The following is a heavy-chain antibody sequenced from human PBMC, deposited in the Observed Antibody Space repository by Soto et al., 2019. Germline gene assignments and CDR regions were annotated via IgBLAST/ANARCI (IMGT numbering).Heavy chain of an antibody. CDR2: MNPNSGNT. Sequence: QVQLVQSGAEVKKPGASVKVSCKASGYTFTSYDINWVRQATGQGLEWMGWMNPNSGNTGYAQKFQGRVTMTRNTSIRTAYMELSSLRSEDTAVYYCARVKSSYNWNYDAFDIWGQGTMVTVSS. D-gene: IGHD1-7*01. CDR3: ARVKSSYNWNYDAFDI. J-gene: IGHJ3*02. CDR1: GYTFTSYD. V-gene: IGHV1-8*01.